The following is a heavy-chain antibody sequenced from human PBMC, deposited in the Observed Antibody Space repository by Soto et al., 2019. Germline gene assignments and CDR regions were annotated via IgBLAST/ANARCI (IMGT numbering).Heavy chain of an antibody. CDR1: GFTFSSYS. CDR2: ISSSSSTI. J-gene: IGHJ3*02. CDR3: ARDRRIWQPDAFDI. Sequence: GGSLRLSCAASGFTFSSYSMNWVRQAPGKGLEWVSYISSSSSTIYYADSVKGRFTISRDNAKNSLYLQMNGLRAEDTAGYYCARDRRIWQPDAFDIWGQGTMVTVSS. V-gene: IGHV3-48*01. D-gene: IGHD6-13*01.